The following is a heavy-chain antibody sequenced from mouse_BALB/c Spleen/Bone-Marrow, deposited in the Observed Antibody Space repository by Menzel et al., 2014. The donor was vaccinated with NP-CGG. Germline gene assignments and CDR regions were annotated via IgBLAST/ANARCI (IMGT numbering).Heavy chain of an antibody. Sequence: EVHLVESGPGLVKPSQTVSLPCTVTGISITTGNYRWSWIRQFPGNKLEWIGYIYYSGTITYNPSLTSRTTITRDTSKNQFFLEMNSLTAEDTATYYCARYYGNYFDYWGQGTTLTVSS. CDR3: ARYYGNYFDY. CDR1: GISITTGNYR. J-gene: IGHJ2*01. D-gene: IGHD2-1*01. CDR2: IYYSGTI. V-gene: IGHV3-5*02.